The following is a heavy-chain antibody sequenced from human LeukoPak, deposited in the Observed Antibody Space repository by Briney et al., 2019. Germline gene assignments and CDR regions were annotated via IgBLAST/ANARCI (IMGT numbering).Heavy chain of an antibody. D-gene: IGHD1/OR15-1a*01. CDR1: GYTFTWYY. V-gene: IGHV1-2*02. CDR2: INPNSGGT. J-gene: IGHJ4*02. CDR3: TRLLGTWNTFDF. Sequence: GASVKVSCKASGYTFTWYYMHWVRQASGQGLEWMGWINPNSGGTNYAQKFQGRVTMTKDTTISTAFMELSRLRSDDTAVYYCTRLLGTWNTFDFWGQGTLVTVSS.